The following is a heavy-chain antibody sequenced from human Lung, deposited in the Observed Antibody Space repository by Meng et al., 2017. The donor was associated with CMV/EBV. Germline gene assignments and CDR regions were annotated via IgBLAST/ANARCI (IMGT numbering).Heavy chain of an antibody. Sequence: SDTLSLXCTVSGASISGGDLYWSWIRQPPGKGLEWIGYIYYSESTYFKSSLRSRVTISDDTSKNQFSLRLTSVTAADTAVYYCARSRTGAATPIPDYWGQGXLVTVSS. CDR1: GASISGGDLY. CDR2: IYYSEST. CDR3: ARSRTGAATPIPDY. D-gene: IGHD2-15*01. V-gene: IGHV4-30-4*02. J-gene: IGHJ4*02.